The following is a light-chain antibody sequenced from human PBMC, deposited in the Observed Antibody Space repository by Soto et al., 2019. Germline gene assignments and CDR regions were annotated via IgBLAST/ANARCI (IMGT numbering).Light chain of an antibody. Sequence: DIVMTQSPDSLAVSLGERASINCKSSQSVLFRSNNKNYLAWYQQKPGQSPKLLIYWATTREFGVPDRFSGSGSGTDFTLTISSLQAEDAAVYFCQQYHTSPQTFGQGTKVDIK. V-gene: IGKV4-1*01. CDR1: QSVLFRSNNKNY. J-gene: IGKJ1*01. CDR2: WAT. CDR3: QQYHTSPQT.